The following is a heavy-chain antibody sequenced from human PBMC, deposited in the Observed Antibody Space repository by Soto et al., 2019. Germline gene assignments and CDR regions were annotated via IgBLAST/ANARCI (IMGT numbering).Heavy chain of an antibody. CDR2: ISVSGDTT. V-gene: IGHV3-23*01. D-gene: IGHD2-15*01. CDR3: ATRHLPYCSGGTCNPFDF. CDR1: GFTFSTYA. Sequence: EVQLMESGGGLVQPGGSKRLSCAASGFTFSTYAMNWVRQAPGKGLEWVSTISVSGDTTYYADSVKGRFTISRDNSKNTLYLQMNSLRAEDTAMYYCATRHLPYCSGGTCNPFDFWGQGALVTDSS. J-gene: IGHJ4*02.